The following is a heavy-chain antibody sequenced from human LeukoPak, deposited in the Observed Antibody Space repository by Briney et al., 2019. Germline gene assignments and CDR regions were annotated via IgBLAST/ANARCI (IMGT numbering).Heavy chain of an antibody. CDR3: AGDNYGSGSYYNLPLDY. Sequence: GGSLRLSCAASGFTFSSYEMNWVRQAPGKGLEWISDISSSGSTINYADSVKGRFTISRDNAKNSLYLQMNSLRAEDTAVYYCAGDNYGSGSYYNLPLDYWGQGTLVTVSS. V-gene: IGHV3-48*03. D-gene: IGHD3-10*01. J-gene: IGHJ4*02. CDR1: GFTFSSYE. CDR2: ISSSGSTI.